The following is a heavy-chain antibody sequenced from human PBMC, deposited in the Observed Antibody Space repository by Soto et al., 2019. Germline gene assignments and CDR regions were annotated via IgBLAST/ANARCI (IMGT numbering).Heavy chain of an antibody. CDR1: GGSFSGYY. CDR2: INHSGST. Sequence: SETLSLTCAVYGGSFSGYYWSWIRQPPGKGLEWIGEINHSGSTNYNPSLKSRVTISVDTSKNQFSLKLSSVTAADTAVYYCARSTFYYDYIWGSYRYSLFDYWGQGTLVTVSS. V-gene: IGHV4-34*01. D-gene: IGHD3-16*02. J-gene: IGHJ4*02. CDR3: ARSTFYYDYIWGSYRYSLFDY.